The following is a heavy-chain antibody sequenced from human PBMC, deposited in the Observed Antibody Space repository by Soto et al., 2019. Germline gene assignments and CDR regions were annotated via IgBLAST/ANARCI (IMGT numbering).Heavy chain of an antibody. J-gene: IGHJ4*01. CDR3: ATTFYSGPD. V-gene: IGHV3-30*03. CDR2: ISFDGSNK. Sequence: GGSLGLSCAASGFTFSNYGMHWVRQAPGKGLEWVAVISFDGSNKYYADSVKGRFTISRDNSKNTLYLQMHSLRAEDTAVYYCATTFYSGPDWGQGTLVTVSS. D-gene: IGHD5-12*01. CDR1: GFTFSNYG.